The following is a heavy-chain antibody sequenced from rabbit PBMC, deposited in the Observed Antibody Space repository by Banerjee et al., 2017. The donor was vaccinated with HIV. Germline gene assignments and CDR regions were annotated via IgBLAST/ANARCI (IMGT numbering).Heavy chain of an antibody. CDR3: ARDSPGYAGYGYATRYFNL. D-gene: IGHD6-1*01. CDR1: GFSFSKNYV. J-gene: IGHJ4*01. Sequence: QEQLVESGGGLVKPEGSLTLTCTASGFSFSKNYVMCWVRQAPGKGLELIACIYTSSGSTWYASWVNGRFTISRSTSLNTVDLKMTSLTAADTATYFCARDSPGYAGYGYATRYFNLWGPGTLVTVS. CDR2: IYTSSGST. V-gene: IGHV1S43*01.